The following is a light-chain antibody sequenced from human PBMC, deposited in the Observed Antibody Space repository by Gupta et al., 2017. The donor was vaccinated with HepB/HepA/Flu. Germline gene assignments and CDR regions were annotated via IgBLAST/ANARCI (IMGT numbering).Light chain of an antibody. J-gene: IGKJ1*01. Sequence: EIVLTQSPGTLSLSPGERATLSCRTSQTVSSTYLAWYQQKPGQAPRLLIYAASNRATGFPDRFSGSGSGTDFTLTIRRLEPEDFAVYYCHQYGSSSWTFGQGTEVEIK. CDR3: HQYGSSSWT. V-gene: IGKV3-20*01. CDR2: AAS. CDR1: QTVSSTY.